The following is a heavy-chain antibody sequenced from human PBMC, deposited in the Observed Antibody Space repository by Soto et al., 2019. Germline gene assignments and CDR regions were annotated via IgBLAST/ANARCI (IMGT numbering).Heavy chain of an antibody. CDR3: ARYCNCGSCYSNSLDY. CDR2: IYYSGST. V-gene: IGHV4-59*01. D-gene: IGHD2-15*01. CDR1: GGSITSYY. Sequence: SETLSLTCTASGGSITSYYWSWVRQPPGKGLEWVGYIYYSGSTSYNPYLRSRVTITVDTSMNQSSLHLTSVTAADTAVYYCARYCNCGSCYSNSLDYWGQGTLVTVSS. J-gene: IGHJ4*02.